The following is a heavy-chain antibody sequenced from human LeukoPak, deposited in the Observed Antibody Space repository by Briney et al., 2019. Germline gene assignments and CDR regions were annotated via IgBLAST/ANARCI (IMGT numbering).Heavy chain of an antibody. CDR3: ARGHYDILTGYFDP. Sequence: SETLSLTCTVSGGSISSYYWSWIRQPPGKGLEWIGYIYYSGSTNYNPSLKSRVTISVDTSKNQFSLKLSSVTAADTAVYYCARGHYDILTGYFDPWGQGTLVTVTS. D-gene: IGHD3-9*01. CDR1: GGSISSYY. V-gene: IGHV4-59*01. J-gene: IGHJ5*02. CDR2: IYYSGST.